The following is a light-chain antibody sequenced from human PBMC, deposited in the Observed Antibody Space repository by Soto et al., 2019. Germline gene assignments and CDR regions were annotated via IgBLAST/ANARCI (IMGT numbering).Light chain of an antibody. CDR3: QVRDVWPS. CDR1: QSVSTS. Sequence: IGVTQSPATLSLSPGERAALSCRASQSVSTSLAWYQHKPGQAPRLFIYDASKRAPGIPARFSGSGSGTDFTLTISSLEAEDFAVYYCQVRDVWPSFGQGTKVEIK. V-gene: IGKV3-11*01. J-gene: IGKJ1*01. CDR2: DAS.